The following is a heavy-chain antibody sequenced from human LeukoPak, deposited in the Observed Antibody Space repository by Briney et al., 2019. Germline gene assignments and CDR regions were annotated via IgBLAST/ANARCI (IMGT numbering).Heavy chain of an antibody. V-gene: IGHV3-74*01. CDR1: GFTFSSYR. Sequence: GGSLRLSCAASGFTFSSYRMHWVRHAPGKGLVWVSRINSDGSSTSYADSVKGRFTISRDNAKNTLYLQMNSLRAEDTAVYYCARAGGDYTEFDYWGQGTLVTVSS. CDR2: INSDGSST. D-gene: IGHD4-11*01. CDR3: ARAGGDYTEFDY. J-gene: IGHJ4*02.